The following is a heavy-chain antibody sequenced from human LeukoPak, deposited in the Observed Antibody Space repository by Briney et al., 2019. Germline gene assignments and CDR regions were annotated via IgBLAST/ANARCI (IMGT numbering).Heavy chain of an antibody. CDR2: IYYIGST. D-gene: IGHD6-19*01. CDR3: ARAPTSGWPYYFDS. CDR1: GGSTSSSSYY. V-gene: IGHV4-39*01. J-gene: IGHJ4*02. Sequence: SETLSLTCTVSGGSTSSSSYYWGWIRQPPGKGLEWIGCIYYIGSTHYNPSLKSRVTISLDTSENQFSLKLTSVTAADTAVYYCARAPTSGWPYYFDSWGQGTLVTVSS.